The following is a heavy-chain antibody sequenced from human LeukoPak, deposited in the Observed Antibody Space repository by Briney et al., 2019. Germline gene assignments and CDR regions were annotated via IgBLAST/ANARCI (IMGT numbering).Heavy chain of an antibody. D-gene: IGHD1-14*01. J-gene: IGHJ5*02. CDR3: ARGGAGCPVSQFDP. V-gene: IGHV4-59*01. CDR2: ISYTGST. CDR1: GGSISSYY. Sequence: PSETLSLTCTVSGGSISSYYLSWLRQPPGKGLEWVGYISYTGSTNYNPSLKSRVTISVDTSKNQFSLKLSSVTAADTAVYYCARGGAGCPVSQFDPWGQGTLVTVSS.